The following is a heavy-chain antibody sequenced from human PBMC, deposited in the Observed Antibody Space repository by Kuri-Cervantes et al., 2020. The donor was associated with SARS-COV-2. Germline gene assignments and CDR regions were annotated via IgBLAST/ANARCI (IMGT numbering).Heavy chain of an antibody. V-gene: IGHV3-7*01. CDR2: IGQDGSVK. CDR1: GFTFSTSW. Sequence: GESLKISCAASGFTFSTSWMSWVRQAPGKGLEWVANIGQDGSVKYYVDSAKGRFTISRDNAKNSLYLQMNSLRTDDMAVYYCAIGGNYRHAWGQGTLVTVSS. J-gene: IGHJ5*02. D-gene: IGHD1-26*01. CDR3: AIGGNYRHA.